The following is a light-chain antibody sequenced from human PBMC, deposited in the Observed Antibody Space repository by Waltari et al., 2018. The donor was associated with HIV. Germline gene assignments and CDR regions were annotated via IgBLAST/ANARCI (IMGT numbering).Light chain of an antibody. CDR3: QQCGSSPT. CDR2: DAS. J-gene: IGKJ2*01. Sequence: EIVLTQSPGTLSLSPGERATLSCRASQSVSSNYLAWYQQKPGQAPRLLIYDASSRATGIPDRFSGSGSGTDFTLTISRLEPEDFAVYYCQQCGSSPTFGQGTKLEIK. CDR1: QSVSSNY. V-gene: IGKV3-20*01.